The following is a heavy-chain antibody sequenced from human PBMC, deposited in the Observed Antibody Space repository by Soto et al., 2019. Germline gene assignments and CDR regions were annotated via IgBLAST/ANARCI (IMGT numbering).Heavy chain of an antibody. V-gene: IGHV4-61*01. CDR3: ARDRNSGYYYGMDV. CDR2: IYYSGST. D-gene: IGHD6-13*01. CDR1: GGSVSSGSYY. Sequence: SETLSLTCTVSGGSVSSGSYYWSWIRQPPGKGLEWIGYIYYSGSTNYNTSLKSRVTISVDTSKNQFSLKLSSVTAADTAVYYCARDRNSGYYYGMDVWGQGTTVTVSS. J-gene: IGHJ6*02.